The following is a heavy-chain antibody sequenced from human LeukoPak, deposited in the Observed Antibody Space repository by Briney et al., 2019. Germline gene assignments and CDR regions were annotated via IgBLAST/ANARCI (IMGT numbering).Heavy chain of an antibody. V-gene: IGHV4-30-2*01. J-gene: IGHJ4*02. CDR1: GGSISSGGYY. CDR3: ARVLAATGPFDY. D-gene: IGHD6-13*01. Sequence: PSETLSLTCTVSGGSISSGGYYWSWIRQPPGKGLEWIGYIYHSGSTYYNPSLKSRVTTSVDRSKNQFSLKLSSVTAADTAVYYCARVLAATGPFDYWGQGTLVTVSS. CDR2: IYHSGST.